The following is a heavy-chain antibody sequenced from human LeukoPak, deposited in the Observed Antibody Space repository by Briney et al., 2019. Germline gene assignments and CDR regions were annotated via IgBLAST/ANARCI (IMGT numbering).Heavy chain of an antibody. D-gene: IGHD5-18*01. CDR2: INPSGGST. Sequence: ASVKVSCKASGYTFTSYYIHWVRQAPGQGLEWMGLINPSGGSTNYAQKFQGRVTMTRDTSTSTVYMELSSLRSEDTAVYYCARVLRGYSYGSSLAENLNWFDPWGQGTLVTVSS. CDR1: GYTFTSYY. J-gene: IGHJ5*02. CDR3: ARVLRGYSYGSSLAENLNWFDP. V-gene: IGHV1-46*01.